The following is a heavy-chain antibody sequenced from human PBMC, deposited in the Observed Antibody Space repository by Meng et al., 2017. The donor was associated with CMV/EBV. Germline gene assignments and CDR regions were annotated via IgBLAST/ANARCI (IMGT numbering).Heavy chain of an antibody. CDR3: ARVGRTSCYDY. Sequence: VPPQESGTGLGKPSQTLSLTWTVSGGSISSGDYYWSWIRKPPGKGLEWIGNIYYGGSTYDNPSLKSRVTISVDTSKNQFSLKLSSVTAADTAVYYCARVGRTSCYDYWGQGTLVTVSS. D-gene: IGHD2-2*01. CDR1: GGSISSGDYY. CDR2: IYYGGST. J-gene: IGHJ4*02. V-gene: IGHV4-30-4*08.